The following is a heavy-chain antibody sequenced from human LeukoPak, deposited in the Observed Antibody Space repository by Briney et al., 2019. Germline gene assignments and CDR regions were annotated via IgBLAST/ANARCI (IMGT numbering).Heavy chain of an antibody. CDR3: ARPQAVGANQYFQR. Sequence: GTLSRCWXAYAITCSSYSKKFDHQSAFYLLQWFSPFSSSSSYIYYADSVKGRFTISRDNAKNSLYLQMNSLRDEDTAVYYCARPQAVGANQYFQRWGQGSLVTVSS. D-gene: IGHD1-26*01. CDR2: FSSSSSYI. CDR1: AITCSSYS. J-gene: IGHJ1*01. V-gene: IGHV3-21*01.